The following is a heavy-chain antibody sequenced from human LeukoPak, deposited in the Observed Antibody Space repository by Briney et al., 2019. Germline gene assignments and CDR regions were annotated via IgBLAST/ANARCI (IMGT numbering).Heavy chain of an antibody. J-gene: IGHJ3*02. V-gene: IGHV1-46*01. D-gene: IGHD3-16*02. CDR1: GYTFTSYY. CDR3: ARSPALVRLGELSWANGAFDI. Sequence: GASVKVSCKASGYTFTSYYMHWVRQAPGQGLEWMGIINPSGGSTSYAQKFQGRVTMTRDMSTSTVYMELSSLRSEDTAVYYCARSPALVRLGELSWANGAFDIWGQGTMVTVSS. CDR2: INPSGGST.